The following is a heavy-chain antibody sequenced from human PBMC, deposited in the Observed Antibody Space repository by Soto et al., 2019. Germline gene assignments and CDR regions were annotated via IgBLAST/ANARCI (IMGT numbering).Heavy chain of an antibody. Sequence: QVQLEQSGAEVKTPGSSVKVSCKASGGTFSSYTVRWVRLASGQGLEWMGRIIPMLGITNNAQKFQGRVTITADKSTSTAYMELRSLRSEDTAVYYCARDRLGNLDSWGQGTLVTVSS. D-gene: IGHD7-27*01. CDR1: GGTFSSYT. CDR2: IIPMLGIT. J-gene: IGHJ4*02. CDR3: ARDRLGNLDS. V-gene: IGHV1-69*08.